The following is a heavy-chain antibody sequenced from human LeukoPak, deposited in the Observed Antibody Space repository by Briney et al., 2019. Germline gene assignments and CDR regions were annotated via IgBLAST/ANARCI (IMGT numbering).Heavy chain of an antibody. CDR3: AKGGYSGYDSGGYFDY. J-gene: IGHJ4*02. Sequence: GGSLRLSCAASGFTFSSHAMSWVRQAPGKGLGWVSAISDSGGSTYYADSVKGRFTISRDNSKNTLYLQMNSLRAEDMAVYYCAKGGYSGYDSGGYFDYWGQGTLVTVSS. CDR1: GFTFSSHA. V-gene: IGHV3-23*01. D-gene: IGHD5-12*01. CDR2: ISDSGGST.